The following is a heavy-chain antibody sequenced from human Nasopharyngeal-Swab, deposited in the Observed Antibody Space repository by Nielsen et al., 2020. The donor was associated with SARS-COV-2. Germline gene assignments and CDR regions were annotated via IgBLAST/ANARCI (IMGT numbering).Heavy chain of an antibody. CDR2: INHSGST. V-gene: IGHV4-34*01. CDR1: GFTVSSNY. D-gene: IGHD6-19*01. CDR3: ARGLSIAVGYYYYYGMDV. Sequence: ESLKISCAASGFTVSSNYMSWIRQPPGKGLEWIGEINHSGSTNYNPSLKSRVTISVDTSKNQFSLKLSSVTAADTAVYYCARGLSIAVGYYYYYGMDVWGQGTTVTVSS. J-gene: IGHJ6*02.